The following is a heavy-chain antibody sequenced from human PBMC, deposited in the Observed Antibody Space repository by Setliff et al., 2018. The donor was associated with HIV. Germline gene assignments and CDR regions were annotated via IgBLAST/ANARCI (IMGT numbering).Heavy chain of an antibody. CDR2: VHPSVGST. CDR1: GYSFSNYF. D-gene: IGHD2-2*01. V-gene: IGHV1-46*01. J-gene: IGHJ4*02. Sequence: ASVKFSCKASGYSFSNYFIHWVRQAPGQGLEWMGMVHPSVGSTSYAQRFQGRVTMTRDTSTGTVYMELSSLRSEDSAVYYCARQGFCSITSCYDFDSWGQGTLVTVSS. CDR3: ARQGFCSITSCYDFDS.